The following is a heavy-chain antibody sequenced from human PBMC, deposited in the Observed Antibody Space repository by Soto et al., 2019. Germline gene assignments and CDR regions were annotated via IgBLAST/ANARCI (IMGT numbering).Heavy chain of an antibody. J-gene: IGHJ4*02. CDR3: ATNYGSGSAHFDN. CDR2: IIPMLGMS. Sequence: QVQLVQSGAEVKKPGSSVKVSCTAYGDTFNFYTISWVRQAPGQGLDWLGRIIPMLGMSNYAQNFQGRVTMIADKSTSTAYMELSSLRSEDTALYYCATNYGSGSAHFDNWGQGTLVTVSS. D-gene: IGHD3-10*01. CDR1: GDTFNFYT. V-gene: IGHV1-69*02.